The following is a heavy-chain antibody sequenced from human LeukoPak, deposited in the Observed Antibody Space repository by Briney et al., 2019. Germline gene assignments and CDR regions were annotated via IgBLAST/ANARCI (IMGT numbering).Heavy chain of an antibody. V-gene: IGHV3-74*01. CDR3: ARVGRIAAADT. D-gene: IGHD6-13*01. CDR1: GFIFSSYW. Sequence: GGSLRLSCAASGFIFSSYWMHWVRQAPGKGPVWVSRINSDGISTSYADSVKGRFTISRDNAKNTLYLQMNSLRAEDTAVYYCARVGRIAAADTWGQGTLVTVSS. J-gene: IGHJ4*02. CDR2: INSDGIST.